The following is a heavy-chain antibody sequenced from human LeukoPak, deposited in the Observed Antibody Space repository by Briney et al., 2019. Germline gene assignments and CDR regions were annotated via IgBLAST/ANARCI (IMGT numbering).Heavy chain of an antibody. J-gene: IGHJ4*02. Sequence: PGGSLRLSCAASGFTFSSYSMNWVRQAPGKGLEWVSSISSSSSYIYYADSVKGRFTISRDNAKNSLYLQMNSLRAEDTAVYYCARELNRGDNFDYWGQGTLVTVSS. CDR2: ISSSSSYI. CDR3: ARELNRGDNFDY. D-gene: IGHD4-17*01. V-gene: IGHV3-21*01. CDR1: GFTFSSYS.